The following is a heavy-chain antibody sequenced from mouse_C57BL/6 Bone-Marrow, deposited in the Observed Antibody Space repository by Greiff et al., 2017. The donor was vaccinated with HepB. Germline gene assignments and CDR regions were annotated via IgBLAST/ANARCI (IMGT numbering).Heavy chain of an antibody. V-gene: IGHV10-1*01. D-gene: IGHD2-3*01. CDR1: GFSFNTYA. Sequence: EVQVVESGGGLVQPKGSLKLSCAASGFSFNTYAMNWVRQAPGEGLEWVARIRSKSNNYATYYADSVKDRFTISRDDSESMLYLQMNNLKTEDTAMYYCVRQFYDLFAYWGQGTLVTVSA. CDR3: VRQFYDLFAY. CDR2: IRSKSNNYAT. J-gene: IGHJ3*01.